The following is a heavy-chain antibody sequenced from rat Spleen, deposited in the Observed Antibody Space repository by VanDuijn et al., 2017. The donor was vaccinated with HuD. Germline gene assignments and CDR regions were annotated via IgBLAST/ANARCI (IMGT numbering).Heavy chain of an antibody. CDR1: GFTFSDYY. CDR2: ISYGDSSGHSST. V-gene: IGHV5-7*01. J-gene: IGHJ2*01. D-gene: IGHD1-1*01. CDR3: TRVVVGARGYYFDY. Sequence: EVQLVESGGGLVQPGRSLKLSCAASGFTFSDYYMAWVRQAPTTGLEWVATISYGDSSGHSSTYYRDSVKGRFTISRDNAKSTLYLQMNSLRSEDTATYYCTRVVVGARGYYFDYWGQGVMVTVSS.